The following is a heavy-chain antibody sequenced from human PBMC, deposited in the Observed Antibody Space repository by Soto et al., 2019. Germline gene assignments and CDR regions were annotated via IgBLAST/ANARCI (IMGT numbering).Heavy chain of an antibody. CDR2: INAGNGNT. CDR1: GYTFTSYA. V-gene: IGHV1-3*05. Sequence: QVQLVQSGAEEKKPGASVKVSCKASGYTFTSYAMHWMRQAPGQRLEWMGWINAGNGNTKYSQKFQGRVTITRDTSASTAYMELSSLRSEDTGVYYCARSIVVVTALDYWGQGTLVTVSS. CDR3: ARSIVVVTALDY. J-gene: IGHJ4*02. D-gene: IGHD2-21*02.